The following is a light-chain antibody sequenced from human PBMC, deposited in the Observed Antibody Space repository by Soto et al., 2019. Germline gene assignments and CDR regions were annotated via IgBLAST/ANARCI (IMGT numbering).Light chain of an antibody. CDR3: QQTSAFPRT. Sequence: DIQMTQSPSSLSASVGDRLTITCRSSRDISNSLAWYQQTPGKAPKLLLRGASSLHRGVSSRFSGGGAGTEFTLTISSLQPEDFATYYCQQTSAFPRTFGQGTKVDI. V-gene: IGKV1-12*01. CDR2: GAS. J-gene: IGKJ1*01. CDR1: RDISNS.